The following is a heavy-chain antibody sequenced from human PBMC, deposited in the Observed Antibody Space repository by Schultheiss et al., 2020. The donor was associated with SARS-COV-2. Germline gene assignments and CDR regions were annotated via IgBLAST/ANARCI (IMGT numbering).Heavy chain of an antibody. V-gene: IGHV4-4*07. CDR1: GGSISSYY. CDR2: IYTSGST. J-gene: IGHJ6*02. Sequence: SQTLSLTCTVSGGSISSYYWSWIRQPPGKGLEWIGRIYTSGSTNYNPSLKSRVTMSVDTSKNQFSLKLSSVTAADTAVYYCARDEQLVPKYYYGMDVWGQGTTVTVSS. D-gene: IGHD6-13*01. CDR3: ARDEQLVPKYYYGMDV.